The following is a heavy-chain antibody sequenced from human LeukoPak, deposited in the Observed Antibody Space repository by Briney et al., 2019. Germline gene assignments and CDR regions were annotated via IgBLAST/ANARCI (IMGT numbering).Heavy chain of an antibody. D-gene: IGHD3-3*01. CDR2: IRYDGSNK. CDR1: GFTFSSYG. CDR3: AKNPDDFWSLYYYMDV. Sequence: GGSLRLSCAASGFTFSSYGMHWVRQAPGKGLEWVAFIRYDGSNKYYADSVKGRFTISRDNSKNTLYLQMNSLRAEDTAVYYCAKNPDDFWSLYYYMDVWGKGTTVTVSS. V-gene: IGHV3-30*02. J-gene: IGHJ6*03.